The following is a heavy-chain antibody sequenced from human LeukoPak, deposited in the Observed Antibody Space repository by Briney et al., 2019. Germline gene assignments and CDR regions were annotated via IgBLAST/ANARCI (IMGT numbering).Heavy chain of an antibody. CDR2: ISYGGNNK. Sequence: GGSLGLSCAASGFTFSSYAMHWVRQAPGKGLEWVAVISYGGNNKYYADSVKGRFTISRDNSKNTLYLQMNSLRAEDTAVYYCARGTGYWGQGTLVTVSS. CDR1: GFTFSSYA. V-gene: IGHV3-30-3*01. J-gene: IGHJ4*02. D-gene: IGHD1-14*01. CDR3: ARGTGY.